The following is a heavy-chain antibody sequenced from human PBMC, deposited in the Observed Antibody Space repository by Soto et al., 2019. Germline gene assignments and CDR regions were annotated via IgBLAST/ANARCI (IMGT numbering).Heavy chain of an antibody. CDR2: INEGGFT. J-gene: IGHJ6*02. CDR3: ARGEDAFFYYGLDV. V-gene: IGHV4-34*01. CDR1: GGSFSGYY. Sequence: SETLSLTCAVYGGSFSGYYWRWIRQPPGKGLEWIGDINEGGFTNFNPSLESRLTMSVDTSKSQFSLKLTSVTAADTAVYYCARGEDAFFYYGLDVWGQGITVTVS.